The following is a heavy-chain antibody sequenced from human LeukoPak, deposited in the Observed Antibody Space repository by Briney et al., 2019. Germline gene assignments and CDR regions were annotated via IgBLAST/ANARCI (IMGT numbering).Heavy chain of an antibody. D-gene: IGHD4-11*01. CDR2: IRYDGTNM. CDR1: GFTFSDYG. Sequence: PGGSLRLSCATSGFTFSDYGMHWVRQAPGKGLEWVAFIRYDGTNMYYAESVKGRFTISRDNSKNTLYLQMNSLRAADTAVYYCAKDFSYSNYYFDYWGQGTLVTVSS. J-gene: IGHJ4*02. CDR3: AKDFSYSNYYFDY. V-gene: IGHV3-30*02.